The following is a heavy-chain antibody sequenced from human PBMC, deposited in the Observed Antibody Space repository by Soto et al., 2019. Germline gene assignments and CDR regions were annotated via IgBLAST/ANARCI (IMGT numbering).Heavy chain of an antibody. CDR3: AEDVLTYVTGGYFFDGFDT. Sequence: QKQLVQSGPEVKRPGTSVKVSCKTSGLTFRDSAVQWVRQRRGHRLEWIGWIVVGSGNTNYAQDFQGRVTISRDMTTDIVYMELSSLRSEYSVVFFCAEDVLTYVTGGYFFDGFDTWGQGTMVTVSS. CDR1: GLTFRDSA. V-gene: IGHV1-58*01. CDR2: IVVGSGNT. D-gene: IGHD2-8*02. J-gene: IGHJ3*02.